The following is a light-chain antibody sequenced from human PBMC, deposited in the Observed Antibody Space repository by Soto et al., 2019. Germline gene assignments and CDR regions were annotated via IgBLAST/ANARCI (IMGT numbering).Light chain of an antibody. V-gene: IGKV1-5*03. CDR3: QQYDKYWT. Sequence: DIQMTQSPSTLSASVGDRVAITCRASDNIAPWVAWYQQKPGKAPKLLIYKAANLADEAPSRFAGSGSGTEFTLTITSLQADDFATYYCQQYDKYWTFGQGTKVDSK. J-gene: IGKJ1*01. CDR2: KAA. CDR1: DNIAPW.